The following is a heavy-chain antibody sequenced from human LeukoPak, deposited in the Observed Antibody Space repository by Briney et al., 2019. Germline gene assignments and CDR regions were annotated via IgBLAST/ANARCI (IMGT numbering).Heavy chain of an antibody. CDR2: IRYDGSNK. CDR1: GFTFSSYG. CDR3: AKDERCSSASCFPFSLDY. J-gene: IGHJ4*02. V-gene: IGHV3-30*02. D-gene: IGHD2-2*01. Sequence: GGSLRLSCAASGFTFSSYGMHWVRQAPGKGLEWVAFIRYDGSNKYYADSVKGRFTISRDNSKNTLYLQMNSLRAEDTAVYYCAKDERCSSASCFPFSLDYRGQGTLVTVSS.